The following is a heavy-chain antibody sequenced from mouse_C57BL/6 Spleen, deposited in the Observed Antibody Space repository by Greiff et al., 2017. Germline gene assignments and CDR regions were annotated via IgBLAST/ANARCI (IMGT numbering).Heavy chain of an antibody. CDR3: TRPHYYGYAMDY. V-gene: IGHV1-15*01. D-gene: IGHD1-2*01. J-gene: IGHJ4*01. Sequence: QVQLQQSGAELVRPGASVTLSCKASGYTFTDYEMHWVKQTPVHGLEWIGAIDPETGGTAYNQKFKGKAILTADKSSSTAYMELRSLTSEDSAVYYCTRPHYYGYAMDYWGQGTSVTVSS. CDR1: GYTFTDYE. CDR2: IDPETGGT.